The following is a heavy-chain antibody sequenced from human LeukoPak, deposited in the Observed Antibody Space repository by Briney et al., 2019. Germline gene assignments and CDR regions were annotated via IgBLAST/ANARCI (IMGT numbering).Heavy chain of an antibody. Sequence: SETLSLTCTVSGGSISNYYWSWIRQPPGKGLEWIGYISYSGNTNYNPSLKSRVTISVDTSKNQFSLKLSSVTAADTAVYYCARHVDVVVVAATGPWFDPWGQGTLVTVSS. D-gene: IGHD2-15*01. J-gene: IGHJ5*02. V-gene: IGHV4-59*08. CDR2: ISYSGNT. CDR1: GGSISNYY. CDR3: ARHVDVVVVAATGPWFDP.